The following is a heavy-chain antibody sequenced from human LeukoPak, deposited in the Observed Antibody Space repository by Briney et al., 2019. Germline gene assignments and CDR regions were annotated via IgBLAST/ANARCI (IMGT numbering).Heavy chain of an antibody. CDR1: GFTFSNYW. CDR3: ARDGEGDGGVTFDS. D-gene: IGHD3-16*01. CDR2: INQDGSEK. J-gene: IGHJ4*02. V-gene: IGHV3-7*01. Sequence: PGGSLRLSCAASGFTFSNYWMSWVRQAPGKGLEWVANINQDGSEKYYVDSVKGRFTISRDNAKNSLYLQMNSLRAEDAAVYYCARDGEGDGGVTFDSWGQGTLVTVSS.